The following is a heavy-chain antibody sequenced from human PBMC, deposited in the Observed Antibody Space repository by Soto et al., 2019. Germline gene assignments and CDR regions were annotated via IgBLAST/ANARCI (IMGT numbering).Heavy chain of an antibody. D-gene: IGHD3-22*01. CDR3: ATDQAYYDSSGDAFDI. CDR1: GFTFSSYE. V-gene: IGHV3-48*03. J-gene: IGHJ3*02. CDR2: ISSSGSTI. Sequence: GGSLRLSCAASGFTFSSYEMNWVRQAPGKGLEWVSYISSSGSTIYYADSVKGRFTISRDNAKNSLYLQMNSLRAEDTAVYYCATDQAYYDSSGDAFDIWGQGTMVTVSS.